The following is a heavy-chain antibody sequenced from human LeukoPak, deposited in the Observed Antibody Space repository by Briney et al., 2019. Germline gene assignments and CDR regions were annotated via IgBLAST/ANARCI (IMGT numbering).Heavy chain of an antibody. Sequence: GGSLRLSCAASGFTFSSYGMHWVRQAPGKGLEWVAVISYDGSNKYYADSVKGRFTISRDNSKNTLYLQMSSLRAEDTAVYYCAKTEWEQGIDYWGQGTLVTVSS. CDR2: ISYDGSNK. D-gene: IGHD1-26*01. CDR3: AKTEWEQGIDY. V-gene: IGHV3-30*18. CDR1: GFTFSSYG. J-gene: IGHJ4*02.